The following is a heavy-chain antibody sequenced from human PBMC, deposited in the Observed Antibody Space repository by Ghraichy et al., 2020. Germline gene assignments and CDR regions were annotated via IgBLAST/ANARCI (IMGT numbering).Heavy chain of an antibody. CDR2: IKPDGSEK. Sequence: GGSLRLSCAASGFTFSRYRMSWVRQAPEKGLEWVANIKPDGSEKYYVGSVTGRFTISRDNAKNSLYLQMNSLRVEDTAIYYCSISMDRGLINDYYYGVDVWGQGTTVTVSS. V-gene: IGHV3-7*03. CDR3: SISMDRGLINDYYYGVDV. D-gene: IGHD3-10*01. CDR1: GFTFSRYR. J-gene: IGHJ6*02.